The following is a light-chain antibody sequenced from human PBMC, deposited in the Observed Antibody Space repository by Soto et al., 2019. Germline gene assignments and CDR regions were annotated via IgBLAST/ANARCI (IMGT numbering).Light chain of an antibody. J-gene: IGLJ1*01. CDR3: STYTSIRTPV. V-gene: IGLV2-14*03. CDR2: EVS. Sequence: QSALTQPASVSGSPGQSITISCTGTSSDVCAYDFVSWYQQHPDKAPKLIIYEVSNRPSGVSNRFSGSKSVNTDTLTISGLQAEDEADYYCSTYTSIRTPVFGTGTKLTVL. CDR1: SSDVCAYDF.